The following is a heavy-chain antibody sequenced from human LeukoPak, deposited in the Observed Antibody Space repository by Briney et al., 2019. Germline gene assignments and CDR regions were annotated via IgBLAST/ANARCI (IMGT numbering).Heavy chain of an antibody. CDR2: IIPIFGTA. Sequence: SVKVSCKASGGTFSSYAISWVRQAPGQGLEWMGGIIPIFGTANYAQKFQGRVTITADESTSTAYMELSSLRSEDTAVYYCARVDTTVTTYPYYYYGMGVWGQGTTVTVSS. CDR3: ARVDTTVTTYPYYYYGMGV. V-gene: IGHV1-69*13. CDR1: GGTFSSYA. D-gene: IGHD4-17*01. J-gene: IGHJ6*02.